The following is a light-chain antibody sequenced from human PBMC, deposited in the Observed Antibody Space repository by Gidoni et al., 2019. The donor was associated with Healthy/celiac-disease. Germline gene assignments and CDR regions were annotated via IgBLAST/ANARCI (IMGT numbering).Light chain of an antibody. J-gene: IGLJ2*01. CDR2: DVS. CDR3: SSYTSSSVV. V-gene: IGLV2-14*01. Sequence: QSALTQPASVSGSPGQSITISCTGTSSDVGGYNYVSWYQQHPGKASKLMIYDVSNRPSGVSNRFSGSKSGNTASLTISGLQAEDEADYYCSSYTSSSVVFGGGTKLXVX. CDR1: SSDVGGYNY.